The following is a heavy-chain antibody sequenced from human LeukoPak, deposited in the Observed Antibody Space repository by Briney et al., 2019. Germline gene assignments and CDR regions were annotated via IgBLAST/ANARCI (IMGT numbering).Heavy chain of an antibody. CDR2: IYPGDSDT. J-gene: IGHJ4*02. Sequence: PGESLKISCKGSGYSFTSYWIGWVRQMPGKGLEWMGIIYPGDSDTRYSPPFQGQVTISADKSISTAYLQWSSLKASDTAMYYCARLGDGYNSRSHYYFDYWGQGTLVTVSS. CDR3: ARLGDGYNSRSHYYFDY. D-gene: IGHD5-24*01. CDR1: GYSFTSYW. V-gene: IGHV5-51*01.